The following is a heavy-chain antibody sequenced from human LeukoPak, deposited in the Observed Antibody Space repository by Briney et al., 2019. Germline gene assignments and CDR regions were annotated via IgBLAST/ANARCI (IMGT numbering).Heavy chain of an antibody. CDR2: ISTSGGST. CDR1: GFTFSSYA. J-gene: IGHJ4*02. CDR3: AKDISLSSGWLH. V-gene: IGHV3-23*01. D-gene: IGHD6-19*01. Sequence: GGSLRLSCAASGFTFSSYAMSWVRQAPGKGLEWVSAISTSGGSTYYADSVKGRFTISRDNSKNALYLQMSSLRAEDTALYFCAKDISLSSGWLHWGQGTLVTVSS.